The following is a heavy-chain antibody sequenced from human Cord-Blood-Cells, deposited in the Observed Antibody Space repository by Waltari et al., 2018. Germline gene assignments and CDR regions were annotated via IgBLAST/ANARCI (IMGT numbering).Heavy chain of an antibody. D-gene: IGHD3-10*01. CDR3: ARVFYGSGIFDY. CDR1: GGTLSSYS. V-gene: IGHV3-21*01. CDR2: ISSSSSYI. Sequence: EVQLVESGGGVVTHGGSRGRCCAGSGGTLSSYSMNLVRQATGKRLEWVSSISSSSSYIYYADSVKGRFTISRDNAKNSLYLQMNSLRAEDTAVYYCARVFYGSGIFDYWGQGTLVTVSS. J-gene: IGHJ4*02.